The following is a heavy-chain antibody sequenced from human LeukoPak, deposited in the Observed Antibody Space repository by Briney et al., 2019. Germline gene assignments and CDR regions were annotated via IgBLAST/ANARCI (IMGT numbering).Heavy chain of an antibody. CDR3: ARDRAEWELLAFDI. J-gene: IGHJ3*02. CDR1: GGSISSGGYS. CDR2: IYHSGST. Sequence: SQTLSLTCAVSGGSISSGGYSWSWIRQPPGKGLEWIGYIYHSGSTYYNPSLKSRVTISVDRSKNQFSLKLSSVTAADTAVYYCARDRAEWELLAFDIWGQGTMVTVSS. V-gene: IGHV4-30-2*01. D-gene: IGHD1-26*01.